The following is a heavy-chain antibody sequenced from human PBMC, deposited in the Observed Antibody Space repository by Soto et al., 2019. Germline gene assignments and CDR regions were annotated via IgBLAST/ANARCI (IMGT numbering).Heavy chain of an antibody. CDR2: INSDGSST. J-gene: IGHJ6*02. V-gene: IGHV3-74*01. CDR1: GFTFSSYW. CDR3: AREMMGGGYYGMDV. Sequence: EVQLVESGGGLVQPGGSLRLSCAASGFTFSSYWMHWVRQAPGKGLVWVSRINSDGSSTSYADSVKGRFPISRDNAKNTLYLQMNSLRAEDTAVYYCAREMMGGGYYGMDVWGQGTTVTVSS. D-gene: IGHD3-16*01.